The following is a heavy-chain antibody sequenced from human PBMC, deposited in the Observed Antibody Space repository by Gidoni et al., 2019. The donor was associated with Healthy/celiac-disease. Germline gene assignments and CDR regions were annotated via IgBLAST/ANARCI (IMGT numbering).Heavy chain of an antibody. CDR3: ARERRLSGAARPWWGDQDGLLFDY. CDR1: RFTFSSYW. J-gene: IGHJ4*02. Sequence: EVQLVESGGGLVQPGGSLRLSCAASRFTFSSYWLSWVRQAPGKGLEWVANIKQDGSEKYYVDSVKGRFTISRDNAKNSLYLQMNSLRAEDTAVYYCARERRLSGAARPWWGDQDGLLFDYWGQGTLVTVSS. V-gene: IGHV3-7*03. CDR2: IKQDGSEK. D-gene: IGHD6-6*01.